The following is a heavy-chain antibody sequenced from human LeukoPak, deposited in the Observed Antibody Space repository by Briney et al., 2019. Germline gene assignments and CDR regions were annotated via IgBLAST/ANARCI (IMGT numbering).Heavy chain of an antibody. V-gene: IGHV1-69*13. D-gene: IGHD5-12*01. CDR1: GGTFSSYA. CDR2: IIPIFGTA. J-gene: IGHJ4*02. Sequence: SVKVSCKASGGTFSSYAISRVRQAPGQGLEWMGGIIPIFGTANYAQKFQGRVTITADESTSTAYMELSSLRSEDTAVYYCARGSARLIVATMDDWGQGTLVTVSS. CDR3: ARGSARLIVATMDD.